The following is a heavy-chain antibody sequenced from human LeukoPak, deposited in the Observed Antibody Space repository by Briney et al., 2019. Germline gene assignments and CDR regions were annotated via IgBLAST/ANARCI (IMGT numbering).Heavy chain of an antibody. D-gene: IGHD3-10*01. V-gene: IGHV4-4*02. Sequence: SETLSLTCAVSGDSVSSSNWWSWVRQPPGKGLEWIGEISHSGSTNYNPSLKSRVTISVDKSKNQFSLKLSSVTAADTAVYYCARDALLRGVVDYWGQGTLVTVSS. CDR1: GDSVSSSNW. J-gene: IGHJ4*02. CDR3: ARDALLRGVVDY. CDR2: ISHSGST.